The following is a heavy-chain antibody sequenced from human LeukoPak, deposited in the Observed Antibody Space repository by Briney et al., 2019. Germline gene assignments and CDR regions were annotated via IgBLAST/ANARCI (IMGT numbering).Heavy chain of an antibody. CDR1: GFTFSSYA. CDR3: AKMLGYCTNGVCLVDY. J-gene: IGHJ4*02. Sequence: GGSLRLSCAASGFTFSSYAMSWVRQAPGKGLEWVSAISGSPGSTYYADSVKGRFTISRDNSKNTLYLQMNSLRAEDTAVYYCAKMLGYCTNGVCLVDYWGQGTLVTVSS. V-gene: IGHV3-23*01. D-gene: IGHD2-8*01. CDR2: ISGSPGST.